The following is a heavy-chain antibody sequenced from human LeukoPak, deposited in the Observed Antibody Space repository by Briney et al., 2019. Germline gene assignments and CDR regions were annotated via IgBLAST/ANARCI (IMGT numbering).Heavy chain of an antibody. CDR2: IYTSGST. V-gene: IGHV4-61*02. CDR1: GGSISSGSYY. Sequence: SETLSLTCTVSGGSISSGSYYWSWIRQPAGKGLEWIGRIYTSGSTNYNPSLKSRVTISVDTSKNQFSLKLSSVPAADTAVYYCARGPGLYYYYYMDVWGKGTTVTVSS. J-gene: IGHJ6*03. CDR3: ARGPGLYYYYYMDV.